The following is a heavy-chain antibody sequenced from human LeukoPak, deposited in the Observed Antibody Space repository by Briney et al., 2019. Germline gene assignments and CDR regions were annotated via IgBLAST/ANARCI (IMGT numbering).Heavy chain of an antibody. V-gene: IGHV1-2*02. D-gene: IGHD5-18*01. CDR1: GYTFTGYY. CDR2: INPNSGGT. Sequence: ASVKVSCKASGYTFTGYYMHWVRQAPGQGLEWMGWINPNSGGTNYAQKFQGRVTMTRDTSISTAYMELSRLRSEDTAVYYCARSGDTASWGYYYYYYMDVWGKGTTVTVSS. CDR3: ARSGDTASWGYYYYYYMDV. J-gene: IGHJ6*03.